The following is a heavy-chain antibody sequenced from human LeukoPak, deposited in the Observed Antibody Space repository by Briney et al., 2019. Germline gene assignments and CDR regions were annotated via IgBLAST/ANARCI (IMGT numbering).Heavy chain of an antibody. D-gene: IGHD3-10*01. J-gene: IGHJ6*03. V-gene: IGHV3-7*01. CDR3: ARDAVWFGELGPPTNYYYYMDV. CDR1: GFTFSSYW. CDR2: IKQDGSEK. Sequence: TGGSLRLSCAASGFTFSSYWMSWVRQAPGKGLEWVANIKQDGSEKYYVDSVKGRFTISRDNAKNSLYLQMNSLRAEDTAVYYCARDAVWFGELGPPTNYYYYMDVWGKGTTVTISS.